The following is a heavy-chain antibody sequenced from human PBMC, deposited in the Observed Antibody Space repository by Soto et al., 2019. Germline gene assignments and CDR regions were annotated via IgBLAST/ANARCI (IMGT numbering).Heavy chain of an antibody. J-gene: IGHJ4*02. CDR3: ARSPYSVSYLAYFDY. Sequence: GGSLRLSCAASGFIFDSDWMHWVRQAPGQGLVWVSRINTDGSGTSYADSVKGRFTISRDNAKNMVYLQMNSLRVEDTAVYYCARSPYSVSYLAYFDYWGQGTLVTVSS. CDR2: INTDGSGT. D-gene: IGHD1-26*01. V-gene: IGHV3-74*01. CDR1: GFIFDSDW.